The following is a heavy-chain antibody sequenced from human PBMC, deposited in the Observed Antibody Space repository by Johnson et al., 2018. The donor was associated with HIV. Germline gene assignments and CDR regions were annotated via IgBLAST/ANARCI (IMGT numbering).Heavy chain of an antibody. Sequence: QVQLVESGGGVVQPGASLRLSCAASGFTFSSYGMHWVRQAPGKGLELVAVIWYDGSNKYYADSVKGRFTISRDNSKNTLYLQMNSLRAEDTAVYRCAKGFRVGATDAFDIWGQGTMVTVSS. V-gene: IGHV3-30*02. J-gene: IGHJ3*02. CDR3: AKGFRVGATDAFDI. CDR2: IWYDGSNK. D-gene: IGHD1-26*01. CDR1: GFTFSSYG.